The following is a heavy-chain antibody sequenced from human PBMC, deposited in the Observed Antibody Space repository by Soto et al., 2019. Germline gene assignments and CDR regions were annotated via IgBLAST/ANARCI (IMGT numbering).Heavy chain of an antibody. CDR3: ATGRDIFGVATKVSGMDV. CDR1: GDTLTELS. J-gene: IGHJ6*02. CDR2: FDPEDGET. V-gene: IGHV1-24*01. D-gene: IGHD3-3*02. Sequence: ASVKVSCKVSGDTLTELSMHWVRQAPGKGLEWMGGFDPEDGETIYAQKFQGRVTMTEDTSTDTAYMELSSLRSEDTAVYYCATGRDIFGVATKVSGMDVWGQGTTVTVSS.